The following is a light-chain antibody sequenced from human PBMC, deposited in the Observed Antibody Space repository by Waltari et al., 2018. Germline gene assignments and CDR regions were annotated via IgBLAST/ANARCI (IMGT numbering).Light chain of an antibody. V-gene: IGKV1-9*01. J-gene: IGKJ1*01. CDR3: QQLNSNQWT. CDR2: AAS. Sequence: IQLIQPPSALSASVGARVTITYRARQGINNYLAWYQQKPGKAPNLRSYAASPLQSGVPSRFSGSGAGTDFTHTSSSLEPKDFATYYCQQLNSNQWTFGQGTKVEI. CDR1: QGINNY.